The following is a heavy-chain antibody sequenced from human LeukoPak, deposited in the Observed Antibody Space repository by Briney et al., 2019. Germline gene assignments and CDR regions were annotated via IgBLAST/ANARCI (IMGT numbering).Heavy chain of an antibody. V-gene: IGHV1-69*05. J-gene: IGHJ4*02. Sequence: SVKVSCKASGGTFSSYAISWVRQAPGQGLEWMGGIIPIFGTANYAQKFQGRVTITTDESTSTAYMELSSLRSEDTAVYYCASSRYCTNGVCSNYWGQGTLVTVSS. CDR2: IIPIFGTA. CDR1: GGTFSSYA. CDR3: ASSRYCTNGVCSNY. D-gene: IGHD2-8*01.